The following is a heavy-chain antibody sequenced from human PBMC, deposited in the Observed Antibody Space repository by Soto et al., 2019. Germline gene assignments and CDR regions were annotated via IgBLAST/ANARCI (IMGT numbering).Heavy chain of an antibody. D-gene: IGHD7-27*01. CDR2: RWYDGTNK. J-gene: IGHJ6*02. CDR1: GFTFSNYG. V-gene: IGHV3-33*01. CDR3: ARTLGLTGDHYLGMDV. Sequence: QVQLVESGGGVVQPGRSLRLSCVAAGFTFSNYGLHWVRQAPGKGLEWVTVRWYDGTNKYYADSVMGRFTISRDNSKNMMFLPMNSLRAEYTAVSSCARTLGLTGDHYLGMDVWGQGTTVTVSS.